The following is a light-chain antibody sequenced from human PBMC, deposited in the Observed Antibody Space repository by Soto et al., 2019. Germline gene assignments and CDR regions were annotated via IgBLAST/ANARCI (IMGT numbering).Light chain of an antibody. Sequence: QSALTQPASVSGSPGQSITISCTGTSSDVGAYNYVSWYQQHPGKAPKLMIYDVSNRPSGVSNSFSGSKSGNTASLTISGLQAEDEADYYCTSFTSASTQVFGGGTKLTVL. CDR3: TSFTSASTQV. CDR1: SSDVGAYNY. V-gene: IGLV2-14*01. CDR2: DVS. J-gene: IGLJ2*01.